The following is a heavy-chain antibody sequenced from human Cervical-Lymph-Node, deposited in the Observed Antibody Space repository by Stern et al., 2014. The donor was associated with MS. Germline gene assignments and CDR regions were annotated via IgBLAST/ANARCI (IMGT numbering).Heavy chain of an antibody. J-gene: IGHJ5*02. D-gene: IGHD1-1*01. CDR3: TRTGSNWKTNWFDP. Sequence: VQLVESGAELKKPGASVKVSCKASGYTFTAYYMHWVRQAPGQGLEWIGWINPNSGGTHYAQQFQGRVSMTRDTSIITAYMELNGLTSDDTAVYYCTRTGSNWKTNWFDPWGQGTAVTVSS. CDR1: GYTFTAYY. V-gene: IGHV1-2*02. CDR2: INPNSGGT.